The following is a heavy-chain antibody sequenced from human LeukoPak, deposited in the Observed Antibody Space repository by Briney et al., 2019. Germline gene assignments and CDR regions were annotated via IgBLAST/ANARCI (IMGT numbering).Heavy chain of an antibody. Sequence: GESLKISCKGSGYSFGTYWIGWVRQMPGKGLEWMGIIHPGDSETRYNPSFQGQVTISADRSISTAYLQWNSLKASDTAMYYCGRLSGPAAAIEYWGQGTLVTVSS. V-gene: IGHV5-51*01. J-gene: IGHJ4*02. D-gene: IGHD6-25*01. CDR3: GRLSGPAAAIEY. CDR2: IHPGDSET. CDR1: GYSFGTYW.